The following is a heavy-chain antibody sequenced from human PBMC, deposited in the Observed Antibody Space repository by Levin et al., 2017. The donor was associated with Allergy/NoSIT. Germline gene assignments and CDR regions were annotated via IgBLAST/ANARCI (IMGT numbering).Heavy chain of an antibody. V-gene: IGHV3-13*01. J-gene: IGHJ6*02. CDR2: IGTAGDT. Sequence: LSLTCVASGFPFRSYDMHWVRQVPGEGLEWVSAIGTAGDTYYSGSVKGRFTISRENAKNSLYLQMNSLRPEDTAVYYCARAAAASGFYHYAIDVWGQGTTVTVS. D-gene: IGHD2-2*01. CDR3: ARAAAASGFYHYAIDV. CDR1: GFPFRSYD.